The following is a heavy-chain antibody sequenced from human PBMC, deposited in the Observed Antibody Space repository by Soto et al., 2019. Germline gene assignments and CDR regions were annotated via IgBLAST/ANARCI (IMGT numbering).Heavy chain of an antibody. D-gene: IGHD3-10*01. V-gene: IGHV4-31*03. CDR2: IYYSGST. Sequence: QVQLQESGPGLVKPSQTLSLTCTVSGGSITSGGYCWTWIRQHPVKGLEWMGHIYYSGSTSYNPSLQSRVTITIDPSKNQFSLKLAAVTGAEPAVYYCARDGDYFGSGSPPLLSKWGQGTLVTVSS. CDR1: GGSITSGGYC. CDR3: ARDGDYFGSGSPPLLSK. J-gene: IGHJ4*02.